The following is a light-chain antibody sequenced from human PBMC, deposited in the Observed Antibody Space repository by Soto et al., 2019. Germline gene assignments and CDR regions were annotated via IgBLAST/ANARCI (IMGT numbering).Light chain of an antibody. CDR2: GNN. CDR1: NSNIGAGFA. V-gene: IGLV1-40*01. Sequence: QSVLTQPPSVSGAPGQRVTISCTGSNSNIGAGFAVHWYQQLPGTAPKLLIHGNNNRPSGVPDRFSGSKSDTSASLAITGLRAEDEADYYCHSYDSRLNCYVFGTGTKVTVL. J-gene: IGLJ1*01. CDR3: HSYDSRLNCYV.